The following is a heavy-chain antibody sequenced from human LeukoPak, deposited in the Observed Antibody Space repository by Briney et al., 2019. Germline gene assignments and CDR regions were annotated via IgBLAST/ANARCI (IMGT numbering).Heavy chain of an antibody. J-gene: IGHJ4*02. V-gene: IGHV3-30*18. D-gene: IGHD4-17*01. CDR3: AKDRSEGKYGDEFDY. CDR1: GFTFSSDG. CDR2: ILYDVGKQ. Sequence: PGGGLRLSRALSGFTFSSDGMYWVREAPGEGRGRGAAILYDVGKQDYAHSVKGRFTISRDNSKNTLYLKMNSLRVEDTAVYFCAKDRSEGKYGDEFDYWGQGTLVTVSS.